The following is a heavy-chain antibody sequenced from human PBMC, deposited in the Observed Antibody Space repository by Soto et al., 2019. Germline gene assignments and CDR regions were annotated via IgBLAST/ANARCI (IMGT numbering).Heavy chain of an antibody. D-gene: IGHD3-3*01. J-gene: IGHJ3*02. CDR2: IKPDGSGK. Sequence: PGGSLRLSCVASGLILSSYWMSWVRQAPGKGLERVANIKPDGSGKYYVDSVKGRFTISRDNAKNSLYLQMNSLRAEDTAVYYCASNIFYDFWSGYYAFDIWGRGTMVTVSS. CDR1: GLILSSYW. V-gene: IGHV3-7*01. CDR3: ASNIFYDFWSGYYAFDI.